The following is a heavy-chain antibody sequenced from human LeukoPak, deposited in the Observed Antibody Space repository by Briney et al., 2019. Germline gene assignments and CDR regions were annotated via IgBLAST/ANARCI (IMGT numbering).Heavy chain of an antibody. J-gene: IGHJ4*02. D-gene: IGHD2-15*01. CDR3: ARARKVGKVADFDY. Sequence: GGSLRLSCAASGFTFSSYWMSWVRQAPGKGLEWVANIKQDGSEKYYVDSVKGRFTISRDNAKNSLYLQMNSLRAEDTAVYYCARARKVGKVADFDYWGQGTLVTVSS. CDR2: IKQDGSEK. V-gene: IGHV3-7*04. CDR1: GFTFSSYW.